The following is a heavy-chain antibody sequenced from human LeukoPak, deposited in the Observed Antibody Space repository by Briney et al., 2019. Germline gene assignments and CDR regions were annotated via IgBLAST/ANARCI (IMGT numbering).Heavy chain of an antibody. D-gene: IGHD6-13*01. V-gene: IGHV4-59*01. Sequence: SESLSLTCTASGGSISSYYLSWVRQPPGQGLEWIGYIYYSGTTNYNPSLKSRVTISVDTSKNQFSLKLSSVTAADTAVYYCARGVYIAAAQYGYWGQGTLVTVSS. J-gene: IGHJ4*02. CDR3: ARGVYIAAAQYGY. CDR1: GGSISSYY. CDR2: IYYSGTT.